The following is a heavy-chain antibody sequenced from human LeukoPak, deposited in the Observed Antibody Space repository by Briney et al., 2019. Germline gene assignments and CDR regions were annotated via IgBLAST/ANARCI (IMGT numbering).Heavy chain of an antibody. D-gene: IGHD3-16*02. CDR3: AFGGVIGPDY. V-gene: IGHV4-34*01. J-gene: IGHJ4*02. Sequence: SETLSLTCAVYGGSFSGYYWSWIRQPPGKGLEWIGEINHSGSTNYSPSLKSRVTISVDTSKNQFSLKLSSVTAADTAVYYCAFGGVIGPDYWGQGTLVTVSS. CDR2: INHSGST. CDR1: GGSFSGYY.